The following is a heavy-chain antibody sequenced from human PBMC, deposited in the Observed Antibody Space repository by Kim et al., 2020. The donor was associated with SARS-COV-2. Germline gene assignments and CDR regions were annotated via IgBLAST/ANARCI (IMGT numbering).Heavy chain of an antibody. Sequence: GGSLRLSCAASGFTFSSYAMSWVRQAPGKGLEWVSAISGSGGSTYYADSVKGRFTISRDNSKNTLYLQMNSLRAEDTAVYYCAKARGYCSSTSYYTVEFDYWGQGTLVTVSS. CDR2: ISGSGGST. V-gene: IGHV3-23*01. D-gene: IGHD2-2*02. CDR1: GFTFSSYA. CDR3: AKARGYCSSTSYYTVEFDY. J-gene: IGHJ4*02.